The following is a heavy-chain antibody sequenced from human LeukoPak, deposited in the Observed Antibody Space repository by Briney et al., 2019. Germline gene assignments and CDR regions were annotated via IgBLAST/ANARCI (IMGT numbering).Heavy chain of an antibody. V-gene: IGHV1-8*01. J-gene: IGHJ4*02. Sequence: ASLKVSCKASGYTFTPCDINSVRQATGQGLEWMGWMNTNSGNTGYGQSVQGRITMTRDISRGTAYMELSNLTSEDTAIYYCTRGSSGRRNNWGQGTLVTVSA. CDR2: MNTNSGNT. CDR1: GYTFTPCD. CDR3: TRGSSGRRNN. D-gene: IGHD6-19*01.